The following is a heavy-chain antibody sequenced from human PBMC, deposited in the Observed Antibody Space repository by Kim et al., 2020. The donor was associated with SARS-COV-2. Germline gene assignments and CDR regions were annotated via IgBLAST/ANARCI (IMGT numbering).Heavy chain of an antibody. CDR3: ARCYYGSGSYPYFDY. CDR2: IIPIFGTA. CDR1: GGTFSSYA. D-gene: IGHD3-10*01. Sequence: SVKVSCKASGGTFSSYAISWVRQAPGQGLEWMGGIIPIFGTANYAQKFQGRVITADESTSTAYMELSSLRSEDTAVYYCARCYYGSGSYPYFDYWGQGTLVTVSS. V-gene: IGHV1-69*13. J-gene: IGHJ4*02.